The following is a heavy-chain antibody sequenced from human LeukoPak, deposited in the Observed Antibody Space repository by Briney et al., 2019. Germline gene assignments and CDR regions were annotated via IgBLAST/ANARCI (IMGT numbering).Heavy chain of an antibody. CDR2: INHSGST. CDR1: GGSFSGYY. D-gene: IGHD3-9*01. V-gene: IGHV4-34*01. J-gene: IGHJ4*02. Sequence: SETLSLTCAVYGGSFSGYYWSWIRQPPGRGLEWIGEINHSGSTNYNPSLKSRVTISVDTSKNQFSLKLSSVTAADTAVYYCARGQGRYFDWLLPRIFDYWGQGTLVTVSS. CDR3: ARGQGRYFDWLLPRIFDY.